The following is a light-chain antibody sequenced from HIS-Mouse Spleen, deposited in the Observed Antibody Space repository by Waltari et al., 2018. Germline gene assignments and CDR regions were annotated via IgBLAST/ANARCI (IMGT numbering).Light chain of an antibody. CDR1: SSDVGGYNY. J-gene: IGLJ2*01. CDR3: SSYTSSSFNVV. CDR2: DVS. Sequence: ISCTGTSSDVGGYNYVSWYQQHPGKATKLMIYDVSNRPSGVSNRFSGSKSGNTASLTISGLQAEDEADYYCSSYTSSSFNVVFGGGTKLTVL. V-gene: IGLV2-14*03.